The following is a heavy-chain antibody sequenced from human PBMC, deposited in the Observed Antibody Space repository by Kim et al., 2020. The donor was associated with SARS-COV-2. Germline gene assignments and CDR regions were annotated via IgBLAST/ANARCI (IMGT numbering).Heavy chain of an antibody. V-gene: IGHV3-23*05. D-gene: IGHD3-16*01. CDR3: LGGFWGY. CDR2: IDRSGTRT. Sequence: GGSLRLSCVASGFTFDKYVINWVRRTPGMGLEWVSGIDRSGTRTHYANSVKGRFTISRDNSRNTLYLQMNSLRAEDTAVYFCLGGFWGYWGQGTLGIVSS. J-gene: IGHJ4*02. CDR1: GFTFDKYV.